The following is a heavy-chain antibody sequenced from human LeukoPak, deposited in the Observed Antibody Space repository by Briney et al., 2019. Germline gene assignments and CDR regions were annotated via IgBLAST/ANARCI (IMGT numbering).Heavy chain of an antibody. CDR3: ARDRGNSTGRFDP. V-gene: IGHV1-2*02. Sequence: ASVKVSCKASGYTFTGYYMHWVRQAPGQGLEWMGWINPNSGGTNYAQKFQGRVTMTRDTSISTAYMELRSLRSDDTAVYYCARDRGNSTGRFDPWGQGTLVTVSS. D-gene: IGHD1-7*01. J-gene: IGHJ5*02. CDR1: GYTFTGYY. CDR2: INPNSGGT.